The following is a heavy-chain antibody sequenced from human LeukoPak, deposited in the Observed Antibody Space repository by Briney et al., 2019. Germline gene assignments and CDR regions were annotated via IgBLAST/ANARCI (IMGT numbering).Heavy chain of an antibody. CDR3: VRSYRDLTGYYNHFDY. Sequence: QPGGSLRLSCAASGFTFSYYWMHWVRHAPGKGLVWVSRINSEGTSTSFADSVKGRFTVSRDNAKNTLYLQMNSLRPEDTAVYYCVRSYRDLTGYYNHFDYWGQGNLVTVSS. CDR1: GFTFSYYW. V-gene: IGHV3-74*01. D-gene: IGHD3-9*01. CDR2: INSEGTST. J-gene: IGHJ4*02.